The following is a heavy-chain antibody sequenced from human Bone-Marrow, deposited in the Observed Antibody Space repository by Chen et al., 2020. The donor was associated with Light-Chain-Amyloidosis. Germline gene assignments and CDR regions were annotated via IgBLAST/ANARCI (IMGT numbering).Heavy chain of an antibody. V-gene: IGHV1-2*02. Sequence: QVQLVQSGAEVKKPGASVKVSCKASVYTFTGYYMHWVRQAPGQGLEWMGWINPNSGGTDYAQKFQGRVTMTRDTSISTAYMELSRLRSDDTAVYYCARDLSYYGSGLRDAFDIWGQGTMVTVSS. D-gene: IGHD3-10*01. CDR2: INPNSGGT. CDR3: ARDLSYYGSGLRDAFDI. J-gene: IGHJ3*02. CDR1: VYTFTGYY.